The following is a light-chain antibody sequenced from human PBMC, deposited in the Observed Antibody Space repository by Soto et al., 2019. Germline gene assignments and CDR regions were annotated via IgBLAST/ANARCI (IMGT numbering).Light chain of an antibody. V-gene: IGKV1-5*03. Sequence: DMQMTQSPPSLSASIGDRVTITCRASQSISSYLNWYQQKPGKAPKLLIYKASRLERGVPSRFSGSESGTEFTLTITSLQADDFATYYCQQYDKYWTFGQGTKVDIK. CDR2: KAS. CDR3: QQYDKYWT. J-gene: IGKJ1*01. CDR1: QSISSY.